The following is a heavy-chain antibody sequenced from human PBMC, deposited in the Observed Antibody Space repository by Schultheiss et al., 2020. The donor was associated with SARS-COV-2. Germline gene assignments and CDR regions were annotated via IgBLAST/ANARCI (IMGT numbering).Heavy chain of an antibody. D-gene: IGHD2-21*01. J-gene: IGHJ5*02. CDR3: ARVRPYCGGDCYSWWFDP. Sequence: SQTLSLTCAVSGGSISSGGYSWSWIRQHPGEGLEWIGYIYYSGSAYYNPSLRSRVAMSVDTPKNQFSLSLSSVTAADTAVFYCARVRPYCGGDCYSWWFDPWGQGTLVTVSS. V-gene: IGHV4-31*02. CDR1: GGSISSGGYS. CDR2: IYYSGSA.